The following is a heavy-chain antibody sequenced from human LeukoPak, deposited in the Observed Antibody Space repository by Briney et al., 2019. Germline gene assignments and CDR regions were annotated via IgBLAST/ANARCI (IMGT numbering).Heavy chain of an antibody. CDR2: INTDGRST. V-gene: IGHV3-74*01. CDR1: GFTFSSYW. J-gene: IGHJ4*02. D-gene: IGHD6-13*01. Sequence: GGSLRLSCAASGFTFSSYWMHWVRQAPGKGLVWVSHINTDGRSTGHADSVKGRFTISRDNAKNTLYLQMNSLRAEDTAVCYCARPSAASPYFDYWGQGTLVTVSS. CDR3: ARPSAASPYFDY.